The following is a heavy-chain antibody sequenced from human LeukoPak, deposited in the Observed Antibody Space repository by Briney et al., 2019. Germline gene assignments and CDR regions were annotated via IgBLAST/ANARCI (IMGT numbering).Heavy chain of an antibody. CDR2: IKQDGSEK. J-gene: IGHJ4*02. CDR3: ARDRNYDFWSGYPFFDY. V-gene: IGHV3-7*01. D-gene: IGHD3-3*01. Sequence: GGSLRLSCVASGFNFSSYWMSWVRQAPGKGLEWVANIKQDGSEKYYVDSVKGRFTISRDNAKNSLYLQMNSLRAEDTAVYYCARDRNYDFWSGYPFFDYWGQGTLVTVSS. CDR1: GFNFSSYW.